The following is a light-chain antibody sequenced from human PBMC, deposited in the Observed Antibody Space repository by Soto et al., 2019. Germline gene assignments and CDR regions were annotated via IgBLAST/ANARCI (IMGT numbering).Light chain of an antibody. CDR3: QQFSSYPLT. Sequence: EILLTQSPGTLSLSPGEIATLSCRSSQTIRNNYLAWYQQKPGQAPRLLIYDASSRATGIPDRFRGGGSGTDFTLTISRLEPEDFAVYYCQQFSSYPLTFGGGTKVDIK. V-gene: IGKV3-20*01. CDR1: QTIRNNY. J-gene: IGKJ4*01. CDR2: DAS.